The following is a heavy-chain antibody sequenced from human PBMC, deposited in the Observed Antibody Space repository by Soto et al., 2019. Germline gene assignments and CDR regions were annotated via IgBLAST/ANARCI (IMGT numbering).Heavy chain of an antibody. J-gene: IGHJ4*02. CDR3: ARGGTAKLPLDY. D-gene: IGHD6-13*01. Sequence: QVQLQESGPGLVKPSQTLSLTCTVSGGSISRGGYYWSWIRQLPGKGLEWIGFIYYSGSTYYNPSLKSRATISVDTSKNPFSLKLSSMTAADSAVYYCARGGTAKLPLDYWGQGTQVTVSS. CDR2: IYYSGST. CDR1: GGSISRGGYY. V-gene: IGHV4-31*03.